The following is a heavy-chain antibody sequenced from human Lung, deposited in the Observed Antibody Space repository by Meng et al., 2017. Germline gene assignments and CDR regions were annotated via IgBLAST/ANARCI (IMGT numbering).Heavy chain of an antibody. D-gene: IGHD6-19*01. CDR1: RGSISTSGYS. CDR3: VRSSAWVRTGFDP. CDR2: IGHSGFT. Sequence: RLQAAAPGLVKPSEALSLTCSVSRGSISTSGYSWGWIRQPPGKGLEWIGSIGHSGFTYYTPSLKSRVAVSLDTSKSQFSLMLTSVTAADTAVYYCVRSSAWVRTGFDPWGQGTLVTVSS. V-gene: IGHV4-39*01. J-gene: IGHJ5*02.